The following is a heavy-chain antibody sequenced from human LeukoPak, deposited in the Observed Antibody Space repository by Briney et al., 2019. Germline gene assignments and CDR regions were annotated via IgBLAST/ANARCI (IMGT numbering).Heavy chain of an antibody. V-gene: IGHV4-34*01. D-gene: IGHD3-10*01. Sequence: SETLSLTCTVSGGSISSYYWSWIRQPPGKGLEWIGEINHSGSTNYNPSLKSRVTISVDTSKNQFSLKLSSVTAADTAVYYCARRDIRMVRGVMGVDPWGQGTLVTVSS. J-gene: IGHJ5*02. CDR2: INHSGST. CDR3: ARRDIRMVRGVMGVDP. CDR1: GGSISSYY.